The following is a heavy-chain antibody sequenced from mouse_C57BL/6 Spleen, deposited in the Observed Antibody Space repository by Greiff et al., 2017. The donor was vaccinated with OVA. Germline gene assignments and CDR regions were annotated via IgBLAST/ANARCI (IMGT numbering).Heavy chain of an antibody. J-gene: IGHJ2*01. CDR2: ISDGGSYT. CDR3: AREDYGSSYAY. D-gene: IGHD1-1*01. V-gene: IGHV5-4*01. CDR1: GFTFSSYA. Sequence: DVMLVESGGGLVKPGGSLKLSCAASGFTFSSYAMSWVRQTPEKRLEWVATISDGGSYTYYPDNVKGRFTISRDNAKNNLYLQMSHLKSEDTAMYYCAREDYGSSYAYWGQGTTLTVSS.